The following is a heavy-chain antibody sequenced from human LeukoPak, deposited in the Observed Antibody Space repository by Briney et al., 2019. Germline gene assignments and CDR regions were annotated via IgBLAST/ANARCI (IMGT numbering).Heavy chain of an antibody. CDR3: AKDYCGSTSCFYFGY. CDR1: GFTFSSYG. D-gene: IGHD2-2*01. Sequence: GGSLRLSCAASGFTFSSYGMHWVRQAPGKGLEWVAFIRYDGSNKYYADSVKGRFTISRDNSKNTLFLQMNSLRGEDTAVYYCAKDYCGSTSCFYFGYWGQGTLVTVSS. J-gene: IGHJ4*02. V-gene: IGHV3-30*02. CDR2: IRYDGSNK.